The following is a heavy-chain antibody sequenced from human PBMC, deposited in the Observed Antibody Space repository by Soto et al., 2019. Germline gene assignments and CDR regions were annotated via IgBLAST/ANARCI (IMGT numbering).Heavy chain of an antibody. Sequence: GASVKVSCKVSGYTLTELSMHWVRQAPGQGLEWMGWISAYNGTTNYAQKLQGRVTMTTDTSTSTAYMELRSLRSDDTAVYYCARKWILGPAFDYWGQGTPVTVSS. CDR2: ISAYNGTT. CDR3: ARKWILGPAFDY. CDR1: GYTLTELS. V-gene: IGHV1-18*01. J-gene: IGHJ4*02. D-gene: IGHD5-18*01.